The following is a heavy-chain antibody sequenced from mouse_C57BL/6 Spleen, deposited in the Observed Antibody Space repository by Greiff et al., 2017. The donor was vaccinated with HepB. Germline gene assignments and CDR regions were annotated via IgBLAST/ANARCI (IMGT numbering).Heavy chain of an antibody. CDR1: GYTFTSYW. D-gene: IGHD3-3*01. CDR3: ARGGRGNYAMDY. J-gene: IGHJ4*01. V-gene: IGHV1-69*01. CDR2: IDPSDSYT. Sequence: VQLQQPGAELVMPGASVKLSCKASGYTFTSYWMHWVKQRPGQGLEWIGEIDPSDSYTNYNQKFKGKSTLTVDKSSSTAYMQLSSLTSEDSAVYYCARGGRGNYAMDYWGQGTSVTVSS.